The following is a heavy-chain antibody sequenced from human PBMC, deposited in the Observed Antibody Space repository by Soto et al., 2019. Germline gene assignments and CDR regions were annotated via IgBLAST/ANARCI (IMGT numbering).Heavy chain of an antibody. V-gene: IGHV3-23*01. D-gene: IGHD2-21*02. Sequence: EVRLLESGGGLVQPGGSLRLSCAASGFTFGDYAMSWVRQAPGKGLEWVSTVSASGPSTYYADSVKGRFTISRDNSRSTLYLQMNSLSADDTALYYCAKENRDCYWCGEHWGQGTLVTVFS. CDR3: AKENRDCYWCGEH. J-gene: IGHJ4*02. CDR2: VSASGPST. CDR1: GFTFGDYA.